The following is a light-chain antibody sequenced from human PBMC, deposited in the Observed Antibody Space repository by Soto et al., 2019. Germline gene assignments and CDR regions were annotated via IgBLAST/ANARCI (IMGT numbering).Light chain of an antibody. Sequence: QSVLTQPASVSGSPGQSITNSCTGSRSDVGSYNLVSWYQQHPGKAPKLMIYEVSKRPSGVSNRFSGSKSGNTASLTISGLQAEDEADYYCCSYAGSSTWVFGTGTKVTVL. CDR2: EVS. CDR3: CSYAGSSTWV. J-gene: IGLJ1*01. CDR1: RSDVGSYNL. V-gene: IGLV2-23*02.